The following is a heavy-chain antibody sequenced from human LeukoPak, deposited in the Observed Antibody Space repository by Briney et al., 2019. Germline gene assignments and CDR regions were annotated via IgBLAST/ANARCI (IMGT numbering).Heavy chain of an antibody. D-gene: IGHD4-17*01. CDR3: ARGTVPYGDYVPTEY. V-gene: IGHV1-18*04. J-gene: IGHJ4*02. CDR1: GYTFNGYY. CDR2: ISGYNDNT. Sequence: ASVKVSCKASGYTFNGYYMHWVRQAPGQGLEWMGWISGYNDNTHYAQKVQGRVTLTTDTSTTTAYMELRSLRSDDTAVYYCARGTVPYGDYVPTEYWGQGTLVTVSS.